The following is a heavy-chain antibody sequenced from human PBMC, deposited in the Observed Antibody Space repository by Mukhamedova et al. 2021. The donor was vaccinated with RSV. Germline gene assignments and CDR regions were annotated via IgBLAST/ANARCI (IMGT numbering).Heavy chain of an antibody. CDR2: DGNNK. J-gene: IGHJ4*02. Sequence: DGNNKYYGDSAKGRFTISRDNSYNTLYLQMSSLRVEDTAVYYCAKDVSGGHTASYFDSWGLGTLVTVSS. V-gene: IGHV3-30*02. CDR3: AKDVSGGHTASYFDS. D-gene: IGHD4-23*01.